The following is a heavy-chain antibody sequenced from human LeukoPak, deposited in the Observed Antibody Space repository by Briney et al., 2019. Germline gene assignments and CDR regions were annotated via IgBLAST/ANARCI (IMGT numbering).Heavy chain of an antibody. CDR2: IYYSGST. Sequence: SETLSLTCTVSGGSVSSGSYYWGWIRQPPGKGPEWIGYIYYSGSTNYNPSLKSRVTISVDTSKNQVSLKLSSVTAADTAVYYCARDGRGYYDSSGSFDYWGQGTLVTVSS. J-gene: IGHJ4*02. V-gene: IGHV4-61*01. CDR1: GGSVSSGSYY. CDR3: ARDGRGYYDSSGSFDY. D-gene: IGHD3-22*01.